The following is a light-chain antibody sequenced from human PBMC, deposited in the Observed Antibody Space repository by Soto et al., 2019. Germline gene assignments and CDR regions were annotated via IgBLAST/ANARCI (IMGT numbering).Light chain of an antibody. CDR2: LNSDGSH. CDR1: SGHSSYA. J-gene: IGLJ3*02. CDR3: QTWGTGIHRGWV. Sequence: QPVLTQSPSASASLGASVKLTCTLSSGHSSYAIAWHQQQPEKGPRYLMKLNSDGSHSKGDGIPDRFSGSSSGDERYLTISSLQYDDEADYSCQTWGTGIHRGWVFGGGTKLTVL. V-gene: IGLV4-69*01.